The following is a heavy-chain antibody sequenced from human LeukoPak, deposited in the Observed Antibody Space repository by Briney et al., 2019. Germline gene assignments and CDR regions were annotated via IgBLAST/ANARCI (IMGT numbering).Heavy chain of an antibody. CDR1: GFTFSSYS. CDR3: ARDRDRGWFDP. Sequence: GGSLRLSCAASGFTFSSYSMNWVRQAPGKGLEWVSYISSSGSTIYYADSVKGRFTISRDNAKDSLYLQMNSLRAEDTAVYYCARDRDRGWFDPWGQGTLVTVSS. J-gene: IGHJ5*02. D-gene: IGHD3-10*01. V-gene: IGHV3-48*04. CDR2: ISSSGSTI.